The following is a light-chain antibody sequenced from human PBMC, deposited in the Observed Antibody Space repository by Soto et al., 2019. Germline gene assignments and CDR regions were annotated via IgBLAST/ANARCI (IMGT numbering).Light chain of an antibody. CDR1: SSNIGSNT. J-gene: IGLJ2*01. V-gene: IGLV1-44*01. Sequence: QSVLTQPPSASGTPGQRVTISCSGSSSNIGSNTVNWYQQLPGTAPKLLIYSNNQRPSGVPDRISGSKSVTSASLAISGLQSEDESDYYCAAWDDSLNGVVFGGGTKLTVL. CDR3: AAWDDSLNGVV. CDR2: SNN.